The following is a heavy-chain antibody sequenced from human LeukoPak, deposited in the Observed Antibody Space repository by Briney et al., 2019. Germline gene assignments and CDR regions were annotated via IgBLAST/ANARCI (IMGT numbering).Heavy chain of an antibody. Sequence: PSETLSLTCTVSGGSISSYYWGWIRQPPGKGLEWIGSIYYSGSTYYNPSLKSRVTISVDTSKNQFSLKLSSVTAADTAVYYRARFPAAAGFSHAFDIWGQGTMVTVSS. J-gene: IGHJ3*02. D-gene: IGHD6-13*01. CDR2: IYYSGST. V-gene: IGHV4-39*01. CDR3: ARFPAAAGFSHAFDI. CDR1: GGSISSYY.